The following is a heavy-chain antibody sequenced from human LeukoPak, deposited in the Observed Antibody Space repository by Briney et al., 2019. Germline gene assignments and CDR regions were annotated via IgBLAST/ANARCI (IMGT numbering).Heavy chain of an antibody. J-gene: IGHJ4*02. CDR3: ARVGARMRGYFDWLLARKGKYYFDY. V-gene: IGHV1-18*01. CDR2: ISAYNGNT. CDR1: GYTFTSYG. D-gene: IGHD3-9*01. Sequence: ASVKVSCKASGYTFTSYGISWVRQAPGQGLEWMGWISAYNGNTNYAQKLQGRVTMTTDTSTSTAYMELRSLRSDDTAVYYCARVGARMRGYFDWLLARKGKYYFDYWGQGTLVTVSS.